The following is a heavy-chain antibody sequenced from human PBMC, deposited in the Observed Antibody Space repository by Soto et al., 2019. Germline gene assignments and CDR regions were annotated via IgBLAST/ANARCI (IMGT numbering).Heavy chain of an antibody. D-gene: IGHD1-1*01. CDR3: TSFSSRGTLGN. CDR2: ISGSAGTT. Sequence: PGGSLRLSCAASGFIFSSYAMTWVRQAPGKGLEWVSGISGSAGTTYYADSVKGRFTISRDNSKNTLYVQMNSLRADDTAVYYCTSFSSRGTLGNWGQGTLVTVSS. V-gene: IGHV3-23*01. J-gene: IGHJ4*02. CDR1: GFIFSSYA.